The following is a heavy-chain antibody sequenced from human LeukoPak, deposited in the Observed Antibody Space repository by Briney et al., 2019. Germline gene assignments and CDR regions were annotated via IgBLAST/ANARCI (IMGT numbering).Heavy chain of an antibody. V-gene: IGHV4-59*01. J-gene: IGHJ4*02. CDR2: IYYSGST. CDR3: AGSRTTANRPGQLYYFDY. Sequence: PSETLSLTCTVSGGSISNYYWSWIRQPPGKGLEWIGYIYYSGSTNYNPSLKSRVTTSVDTSKNQLSLKLSSVTAADTAVYYCAGSRTTANRPGQLYYFDYWGQGTLVTVSS. D-gene: IGHD5-18*01. CDR1: GGSISNYY.